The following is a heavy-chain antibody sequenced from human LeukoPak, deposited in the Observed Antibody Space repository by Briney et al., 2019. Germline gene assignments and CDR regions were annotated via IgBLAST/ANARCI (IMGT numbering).Heavy chain of an antibody. J-gene: IGHJ4*02. V-gene: IGHV3-74*01. CDR2: INIDGSTT. D-gene: IGHD3-10*02. CDR1: AFTFDDYA. Sequence: GGSLRLSCAASAFTFDDYAMHWVRQAPGEGLVWVSRINIDGSTTNYADSVKGRFTISRDNAKNTLYLQMNSLRVEDTAVYYCARGTMFPYYFDYWGQGTLVTVSS. CDR3: ARGTMFPYYFDY.